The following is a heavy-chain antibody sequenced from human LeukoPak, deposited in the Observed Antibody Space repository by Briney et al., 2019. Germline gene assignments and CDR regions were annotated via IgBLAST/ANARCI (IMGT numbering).Heavy chain of an antibody. Sequence: ASVKVSCKASVYTFTSYGIIWVRQAPGQGLEWMGWISPYSGNTNYAQKLQGRVTMTTDTSTSTAFMELRSLRSDDTALYYCAREAGLSYYHYYMDVWGKGTTVIVSS. D-gene: IGHD6-13*01. V-gene: IGHV1-18*01. CDR2: ISPYSGNT. CDR3: AREAGLSYYHYYMDV. CDR1: VYTFTSYG. J-gene: IGHJ6*03.